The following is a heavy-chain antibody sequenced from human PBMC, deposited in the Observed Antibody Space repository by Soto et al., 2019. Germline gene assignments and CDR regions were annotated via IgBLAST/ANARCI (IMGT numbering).Heavy chain of an antibody. CDR1: GGSISSYY. V-gene: IGHV4-59*01. Sequence: PSETLSLTCTVSGGSISSYYWSWIRQPPGKGLEWIGYIYYSGSTKYNPSLKSRVTISVDPSKNQLSLKLSSVTVADTAVYYCARGLRYYPGXWGQGPLVTV. CDR3: ARGLRYYPGX. D-gene: IGHD3-10*01. CDR2: IYYSGST. J-gene: IGHJ4*02.